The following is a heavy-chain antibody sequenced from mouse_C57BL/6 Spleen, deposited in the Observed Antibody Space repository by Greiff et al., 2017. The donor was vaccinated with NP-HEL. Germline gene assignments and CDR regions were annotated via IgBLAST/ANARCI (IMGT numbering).Heavy chain of an antibody. V-gene: IGHV1-42*01. CDR2: INPSTGGT. Sequence: VQLQQPGPELVKPGASVKISCKASGYSFTGYYMNWVKQSPEKSLEWIGEINPSTGGTTYNQKFKAKATLTVDKSSSTAYMQLKSLTSEDSAVYYCARGGTTVVDYWGQGTTLTVSS. CDR3: ARGGTTVVDY. CDR1: GYSFTGYY. J-gene: IGHJ2*01. D-gene: IGHD1-1*01.